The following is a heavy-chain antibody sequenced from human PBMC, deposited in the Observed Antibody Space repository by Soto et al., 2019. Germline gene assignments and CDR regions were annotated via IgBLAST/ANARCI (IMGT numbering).Heavy chain of an antibody. CDR2: IYHSGST. D-gene: IGHD3-3*02. CDR1: GYSISSGYY. Sequence: PSETLSLTCAVSGYSISSGYYWGWIRQPPGKGLEWIGSIYHSGSTYYNPSLKSRVTISVDTSKNQFSLKLSSVTAADTAVYYCARVEVAFLEWLSPNWFDPW. J-gene: IGHJ5*02. CDR3: ARVEVAFLEWLSPNWFDP. V-gene: IGHV4-38-2*01.